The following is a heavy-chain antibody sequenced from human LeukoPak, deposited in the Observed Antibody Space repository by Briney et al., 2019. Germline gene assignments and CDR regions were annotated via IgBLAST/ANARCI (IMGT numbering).Heavy chain of an antibody. V-gene: IGHV4-59*12. D-gene: IGHD3-22*01. CDR1: GGSISTYY. CDR3: ARERDFYDSSGSPSY. J-gene: IGHJ4*02. Sequence: SETLSLTCTVSGGSISTYYWSWIRQPPGKGLEWIGYIYHSGSTNYNPSLKSRVTISVDTSKNQFSLKVRSVTAADTAVYYCARERDFYDSSGSPSYWGQGTLVIVSS. CDR2: IYHSGST.